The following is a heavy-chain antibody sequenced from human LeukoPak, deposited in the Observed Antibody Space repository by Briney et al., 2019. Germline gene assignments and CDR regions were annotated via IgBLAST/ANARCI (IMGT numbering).Heavy chain of an antibody. D-gene: IGHD3-10*01. J-gene: IGHJ6*02. CDR3: ARDLVRGVIFPHGMDV. Sequence: PGGSLRLSCAASGFTFSSYDLHWVRQATGKGLEWVSAIGTDGDTYYPGSVKGRFTISRENAKNSLYLQMNSLTAGDTAVYYCARDLVRGVIFPHGMDVWGQGTTVTVSS. V-gene: IGHV3-13*01. CDR1: GFTFSSYD. CDR2: IGTDGDT.